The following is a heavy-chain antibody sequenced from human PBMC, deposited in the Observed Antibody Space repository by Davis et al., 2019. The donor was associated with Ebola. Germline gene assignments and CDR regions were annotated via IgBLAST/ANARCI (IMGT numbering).Heavy chain of an antibody. CDR1: AFTFSLFA. CDR2: IWYDGSNK. D-gene: IGHD5-18*01. CDR3: ARGGYSYGPSNAFDV. J-gene: IGHJ3*01. Sequence: PGGSLRLSCAASAFTFSLFAMHWVRQAPGKGLEWVAVIWYDGSNKYYADSVKGRFTISRDNSKNTLYLQMNSLRDEDTAVYYCARGGYSYGPSNAFDVWGRGTMVAVSS. V-gene: IGHV3-33*08.